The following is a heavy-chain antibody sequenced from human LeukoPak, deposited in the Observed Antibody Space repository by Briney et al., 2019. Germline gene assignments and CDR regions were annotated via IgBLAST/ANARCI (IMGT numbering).Heavy chain of an antibody. J-gene: IGHJ4*02. CDR2: IYYSGST. CDR3: ARLTVTTDLFDY. CDR1: GGSISSYY. Sequence: TSETLSLTCTVSGGSISSYYWSWIRHPPGKGLEWIGYIYYSGSTNYNPSLKSRVTISVDTSKNQFSLKLSSVTAADTAVYYCARLTVTTDLFDYWGQGTLVTVSS. V-gene: IGHV4-59*08. D-gene: IGHD4-17*01.